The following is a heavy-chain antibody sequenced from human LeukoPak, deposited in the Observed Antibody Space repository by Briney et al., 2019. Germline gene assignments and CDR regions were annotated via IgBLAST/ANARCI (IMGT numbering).Heavy chain of an antibody. J-gene: IGHJ5*02. D-gene: IGHD2-15*01. CDR3: ARNCSGDGHQRRYESFHP. V-gene: IGHV4-39*07. CDR1: GDSISSEAYY. CDR2: IYYSGST. Sequence: SETLSLTCSVSGDSISSEAYYWGWIRKSPGKGLEWLGSIYYSGSTHYNPSLKSRITLSVDTSRNQFSLKLRSVTAADTAVYYCARNCSGDGHQRRYESFHPWGQGILVTVSS.